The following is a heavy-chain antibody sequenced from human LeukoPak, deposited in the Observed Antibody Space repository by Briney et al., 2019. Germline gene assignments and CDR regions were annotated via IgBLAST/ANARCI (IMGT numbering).Heavy chain of an antibody. J-gene: IGHJ4*02. CDR3: ARDGELLRIGGFDY. D-gene: IGHD1-26*01. Sequence: PGGSLRLSCAASGFTFSSYSMNWVRQAPGKGLEWVSYISSSSSTIYYADSVKGRFTISRDNAKNSLYLQMNSLRAEDTAVYYCARDGELLRIGGFDYWGQGTLVTVSS. V-gene: IGHV3-48*01. CDR1: GFTFSSYS. CDR2: ISSSSSTI.